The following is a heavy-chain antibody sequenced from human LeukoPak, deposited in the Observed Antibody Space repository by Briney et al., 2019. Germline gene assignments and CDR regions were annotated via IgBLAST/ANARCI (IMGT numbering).Heavy chain of an antibody. CDR3: ARERHYYYYMDV. J-gene: IGHJ6*03. Sequence: PSETLSLTCAVYGGSFSGYYWSWIRQPPGKGLGWIGEINHSGSTNYNPSLKSRVTISVDTSKNQFSLKLSSVTAADTAVYYCARERHYYYYMDVWGKGTTVTVSS. CDR1: GGSFSGYY. V-gene: IGHV4-34*01. CDR2: INHSGST.